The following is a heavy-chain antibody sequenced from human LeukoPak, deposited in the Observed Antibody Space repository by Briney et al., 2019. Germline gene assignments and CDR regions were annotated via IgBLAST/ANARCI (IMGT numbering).Heavy chain of an antibody. CDR3: ATFSAAES. D-gene: IGHD2-2*01. CDR1: GFIFRGYW. CDR2: IKEDGSEK. Sequence: AGGSLRLSCETSGFIFRGYWMTWVRQPPGKGLEWVATIKEDGSEKYYVDSVKGRFTISRDDAESSLYLQMSCLRAEDTAVYYCATFSAAESWGQGTLVTVSS. V-gene: IGHV3-7*01. J-gene: IGHJ5*02.